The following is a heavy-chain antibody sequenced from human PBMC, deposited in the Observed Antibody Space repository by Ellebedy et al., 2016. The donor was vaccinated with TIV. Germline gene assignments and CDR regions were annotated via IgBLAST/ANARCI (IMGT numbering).Heavy chain of an antibody. CDR2: ISWNSGSI. V-gene: IGHV3-9*01. J-gene: IGHJ4*02. CDR3: AKVQTQSGFDY. D-gene: IGHD1-26*01. Sequence: GGSLRLXCAASGFTFDDYAMHWVRQAPGKGLEWVSGISWNSGSIGYADSVKGRFTISRDNAKNSLYLQMNSLRAEDTALYYCAKVQTQSGFDYWGQGTLVTVSS. CDR1: GFTFDDYA.